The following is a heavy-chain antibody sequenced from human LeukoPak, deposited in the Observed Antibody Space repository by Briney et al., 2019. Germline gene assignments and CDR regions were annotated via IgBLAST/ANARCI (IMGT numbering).Heavy chain of an antibody. CDR2: INGRSDNT. CDR1: GVIISSYA. J-gene: IGHJ5*02. CDR3: AKDRVSPGFNWFDP. Sequence: GGSLRLSCAASGVIISSYAMSWVRQAPGKGLEWVSAINGRSDNTYYADFVKGRFTISRDNSKSTVYLQINSLRTEDTAVYYCAKDRVSPGFNWFDPWGQGTLVTVSS. D-gene: IGHD2/OR15-2a*01. V-gene: IGHV3-23*01.